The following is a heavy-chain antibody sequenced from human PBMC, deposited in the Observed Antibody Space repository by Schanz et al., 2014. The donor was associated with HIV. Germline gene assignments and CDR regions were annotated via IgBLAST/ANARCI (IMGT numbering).Heavy chain of an antibody. D-gene: IGHD1-26*01. V-gene: IGHV4-59*12. Sequence: QVQLQESGPGLVKPSETLSLTCTVSGGSISSYYWSWIRQPPGKGLQWIGEINHSGSTNYNPSLKSRVTISVDTSKNQFSLKLTSVTAADTAVYYCARGPSGGLTPSRGMDVWGQGTPVTVSS. CDR2: INHSGST. CDR3: ARGPSGGLTPSRGMDV. CDR1: GGSISSYY. J-gene: IGHJ6*02.